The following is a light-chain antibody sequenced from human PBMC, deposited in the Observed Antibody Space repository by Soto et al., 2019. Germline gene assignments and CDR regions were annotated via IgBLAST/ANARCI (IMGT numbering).Light chain of an antibody. J-gene: IGLJ2*01. Sequence: QSVLTQPRSVSGSPGQSVTISCTGTSSDVGGYKYVSWYQQHPGKAPKFIIYDVSERPSGVPDRFSGSKSGNTASLTISGLEAEDEADYYCAAWDDSLNGVVFGGGTKLTVL. CDR3: AAWDDSLNGVV. CDR1: SSDVGGYKY. V-gene: IGLV2-11*01. CDR2: DVS.